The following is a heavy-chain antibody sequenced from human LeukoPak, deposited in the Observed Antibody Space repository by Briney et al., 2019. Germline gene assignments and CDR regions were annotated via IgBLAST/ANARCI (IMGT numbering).Heavy chain of an antibody. CDR3: AKKGYCSGGSCYSHYYYYMDV. Sequence: PGGSLRLSCAASGFTFSSYSMNWVRQAPGKGLEWVSYISSSSSTIYNADSVKGRFTISRDNAKNSLFLQMNSLRAEDTAVYYCAKKGYCSGGSCYSHYYYYMDVWGKGTTVTVSS. J-gene: IGHJ6*03. CDR2: ISSSSSTI. D-gene: IGHD2-15*01. CDR1: GFTFSSYS. V-gene: IGHV3-48*04.